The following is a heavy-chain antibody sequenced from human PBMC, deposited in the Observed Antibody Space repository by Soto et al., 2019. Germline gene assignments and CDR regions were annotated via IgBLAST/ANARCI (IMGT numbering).Heavy chain of an antibody. CDR2: IYYSGST. V-gene: IGHV4-31*03. J-gene: IGHJ6*02. D-gene: IGHD3-10*01. Sequence: SETLSLTCTVSGGSISSGGYYWSWIRQHPGKGLEWIGYIYYSGSTYYNPSLKSRVTISVDTSKNQFSLKLSSVTAADTAVYYCARFWGSGSYYPPTQNYYYYYGMDVWGQGTTVTVSS. CDR3: ARFWGSGSYYPPTQNYYYYYGMDV. CDR1: GGSISSGGYY.